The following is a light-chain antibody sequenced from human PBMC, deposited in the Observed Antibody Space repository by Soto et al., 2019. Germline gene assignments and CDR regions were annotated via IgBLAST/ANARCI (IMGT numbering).Light chain of an antibody. CDR1: QDIRND. CDR2: AAS. Sequence: AIQMTQSPSSLSASVGDRVTITCRASQDIRNDLGWYQQKPGQAPNLLIFAASTLHTGDPTRVSGSGSGTDFSLTSGSRHPEDFATYYCQQAYNYPFTCGPGTKVDSK. V-gene: IGKV1-6*01. CDR3: QQAYNYPFT. J-gene: IGKJ3*01.